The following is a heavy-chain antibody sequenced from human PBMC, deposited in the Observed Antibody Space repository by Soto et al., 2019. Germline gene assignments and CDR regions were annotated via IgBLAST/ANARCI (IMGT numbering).Heavy chain of an antibody. Sequence: ASVKVSCKASGYTFTSYAMNWVRQAPGQGLEWMGWINTNTGNPTYAQGFTGRFVFSLDTSVSTAYLQICSLKAEDTAVYYCARGARIAVAEYYFDYWGQGTLVTSPQ. D-gene: IGHD6-19*01. V-gene: IGHV7-4-1*01. J-gene: IGHJ4*02. CDR3: ARGARIAVAEYYFDY. CDR1: GYTFTSYA. CDR2: INTNTGNP.